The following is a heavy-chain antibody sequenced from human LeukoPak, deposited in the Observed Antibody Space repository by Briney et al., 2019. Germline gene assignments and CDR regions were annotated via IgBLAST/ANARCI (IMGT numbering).Heavy chain of an antibody. CDR1: GYIFTNYY. V-gene: IGHV1-46*01. CDR2: INPSGGST. J-gene: IGHJ4*02. Sequence: GASVKVSCKASGYIFTNYYIHWVRQAPGQGLEWMGIINPSGGSTSYAQKFQGRVTMTRDMSTSTVYMELSSLRSEDTAVYYCARDVSGGRFSGSYSVPYWGQGTLVTVSS. D-gene: IGHD1-26*01. CDR3: ARDVSGGRFSGSYSVPY.